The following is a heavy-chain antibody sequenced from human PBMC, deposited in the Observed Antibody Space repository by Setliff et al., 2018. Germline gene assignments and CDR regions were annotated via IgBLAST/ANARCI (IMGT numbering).Heavy chain of an antibody. J-gene: IGHJ4*02. CDR1: GFTFSDAW. CDR2: IKSKADGGTA. Sequence: PGGSLRLSCAASGFTFSDAWMNWVRQAPGKGLEWVGRIKSKADGGTADFAAPVKGRFTISRDDSKSTMSLQMNSLKTEDTAVYYCTTGPLIGATRGYWGQGTLVTVSS. V-gene: IGHV3-15*01. CDR3: TTGPLIGATRGY. D-gene: IGHD1-26*01.